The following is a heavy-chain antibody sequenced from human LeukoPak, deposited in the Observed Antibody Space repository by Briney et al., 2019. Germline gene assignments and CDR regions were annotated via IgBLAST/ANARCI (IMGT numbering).Heavy chain of an antibody. CDR1: GFTFSSYS. J-gene: IGHJ4*02. D-gene: IGHD3-22*01. CDR3: ARPTLYDSSGYYSLFDY. V-gene: IGHV3-21*01. Sequence: GGSLRHSCAASGFTFSSYSMNWVRQAPGKGLEWVSSISSSSSYIYYADSVKGRFTISRDNAKNSLYLQMNSLRAEDTAVYYCARPTLYDSSGYYSLFDYWGQGTLVTVSS. CDR2: ISSSSSYI.